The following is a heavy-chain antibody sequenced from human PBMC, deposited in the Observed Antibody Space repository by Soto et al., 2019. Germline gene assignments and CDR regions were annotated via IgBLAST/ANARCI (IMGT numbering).Heavy chain of an antibody. CDR3: TTGSDYVGYYYYYYYLAV. Sequence: GGSLRLSRAAPGFTFSKALVSWVPQAPGEGVEWVGRIKSKTDGGTTDYAAPVKGRFTISRDDSKNTLYLQMNSLKTEDTAVYYCTTGSDYVGYYYYYYYLAVWGKGTTVTVSS. D-gene: IGHD4-17*01. CDR1: GFTFSKAL. CDR2: IKSKTDGGTT. J-gene: IGHJ6*03. V-gene: IGHV3-15*01.